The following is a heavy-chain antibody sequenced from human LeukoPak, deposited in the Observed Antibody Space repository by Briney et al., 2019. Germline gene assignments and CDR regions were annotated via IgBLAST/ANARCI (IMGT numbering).Heavy chain of an antibody. Sequence: PGGSLRLSCAASGFTFSTYWMTWVRQAPGKGLEWVANINLDGNEVHYVDSLKDRFTISRDNARNSLYLQINSLRAEDTAVYYCASGRHDFVHWGHGTLVTVSS. CDR1: GFTFSTYW. V-gene: IGHV3-7*01. D-gene: IGHD3-16*01. J-gene: IGHJ4*01. CDR3: ASGRHDFVH. CDR2: INLDGNEV.